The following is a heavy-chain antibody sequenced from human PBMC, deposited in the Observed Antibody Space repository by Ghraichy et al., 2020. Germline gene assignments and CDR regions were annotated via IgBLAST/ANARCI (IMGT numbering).Heavy chain of an antibody. J-gene: IGHJ4*01. CDR2: ITHRGTS. CDR1: DGSFSGLY. Sequence: SETLSLTCAVDDGSFSGLYWTWIRQTPGKGLEWVGEITHRGTSEYNPSLRGRVNISVDASKRQFSLKLDSVTAADSAIYYCARGFYTKYFDVGGHGTQVTASS. D-gene: IGHD4-11*01. CDR3: ARGFYTKYFDV. V-gene: IGHV4-34*01.